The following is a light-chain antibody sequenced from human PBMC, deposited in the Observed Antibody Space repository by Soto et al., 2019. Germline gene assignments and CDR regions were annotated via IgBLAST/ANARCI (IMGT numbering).Light chain of an antibody. CDR2: EVT. V-gene: IGLV2-14*01. CDR3: LSHTGSRTL. CDR1: SSDVGDYNY. J-gene: IGLJ3*02. Sequence: QSALTQPASVSGSPGQSITISCTGASSDVGDYNYVSWYQEHPGQVPKLIIFEVTTRPSGVSDRFSGSRSGNTASLTISGLQAADEADYYCLSHTGSRTLFGGGTKVTVL.